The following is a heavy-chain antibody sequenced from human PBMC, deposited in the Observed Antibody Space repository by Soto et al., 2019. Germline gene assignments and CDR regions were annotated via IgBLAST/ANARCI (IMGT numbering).Heavy chain of an antibody. Sequence: PSETLSLTCTVSGGSISSSSYYWGWIRQPPGKGLEWIGSIYYSGSTYYNPSLKSRVTISVDTSKNQFSLKLSSVTAADTAVYYCARGYSGYDYLFDYWGQGTLVTVSS. V-gene: IGHV4-39*01. D-gene: IGHD5-12*01. CDR1: GGSISSSSYY. J-gene: IGHJ4*02. CDR2: IYYSGST. CDR3: ARGYSGYDYLFDY.